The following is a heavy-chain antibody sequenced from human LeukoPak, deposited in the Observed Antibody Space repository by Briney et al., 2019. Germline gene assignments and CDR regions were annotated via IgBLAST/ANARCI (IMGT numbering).Heavy chain of an antibody. Sequence: SQTLSLPCAISGDSVSSNSAAWNWIRQSPSRGLEWLGRTYYRSKRYNGYAVSVKRRITINPDTSKNQVSLQLKSVTPEDTAVYYRARWISGYIDYWGQGTLVTVSS. CDR2: TYYRSKRYN. J-gene: IGHJ4*02. V-gene: IGHV6-1*01. CDR3: ARWISGYIDY. CDR1: GDSVSSNSAA. D-gene: IGHD2-15*01.